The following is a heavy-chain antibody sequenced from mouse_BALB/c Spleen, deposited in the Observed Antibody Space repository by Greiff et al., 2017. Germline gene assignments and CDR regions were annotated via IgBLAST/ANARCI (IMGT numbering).Heavy chain of an antibody. CDR1: GFTFTDYY. V-gene: IGHV7-3*02. Sequence: EVMLVESGGGLVQPGGSLRLSCATSGFTFTDYYMSWVRQPPGKALEWLGFIRNKDNGYTTEYSASVKGRFTISRDNSQSILYLQMNTLRAEDSATYYCAREPNGYDWYFDVWGAGTTVTVSS. J-gene: IGHJ1*01. D-gene: IGHD2-2*01. CDR3: AREPNGYDWYFDV. CDR2: IRNKDNGYTT.